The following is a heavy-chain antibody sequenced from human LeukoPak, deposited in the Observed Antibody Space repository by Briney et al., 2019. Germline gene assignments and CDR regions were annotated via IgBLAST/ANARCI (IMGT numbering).Heavy chain of an antibody. CDR2: INPNSGGT. Sequence: GASVKVSCKASGYTFTGYYMHWVRQAPGQGLEWMGWINPNSGGTNYAQKFQGWVTMTRDTSISTAYMELSRLRPDDTAVYYCARGSPGSYGEGFDYWGQGTLVTVSS. CDR1: GYTFTGYY. D-gene: IGHD1-26*01. V-gene: IGHV1-2*04. CDR3: ARGSPGSYGEGFDY. J-gene: IGHJ4*02.